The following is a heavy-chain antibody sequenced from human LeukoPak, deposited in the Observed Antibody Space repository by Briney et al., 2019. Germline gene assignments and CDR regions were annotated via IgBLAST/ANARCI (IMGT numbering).Heavy chain of an antibody. Sequence: ASVKVSCKASGYTSTRYAMNWVRQAPGQGLEWMGWINTNTGNPTYAQGFTGRFVFSLDTSVSTAYLQISSLKAEDTAVYYCASGYGGYDLNWFDPWGQGTLVTVSS. V-gene: IGHV7-4-1*02. CDR2: INTNTGNP. CDR3: ASGYGGYDLNWFDP. CDR1: GYTSTRYA. D-gene: IGHD4-17*01. J-gene: IGHJ5*02.